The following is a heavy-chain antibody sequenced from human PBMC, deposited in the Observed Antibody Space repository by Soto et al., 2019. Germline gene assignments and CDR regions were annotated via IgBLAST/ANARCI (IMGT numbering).Heavy chain of an antibody. D-gene: IGHD5-12*01. CDR3: AKDRTPVVADFDY. V-gene: IGHV3-9*01. CDR2: ISWNSGSI. J-gene: IGHJ4*02. Sequence: PGGSLRLSCAASGFTFDDYAMHWVRQAPGKGLEWVSGISWNSGSIGYADSVKGRFTISRDNAKNSLYLQMNSLRAEDTALYYCAKDRTPVVADFDYWGQGTLVTVSS. CDR1: GFTFDDYA.